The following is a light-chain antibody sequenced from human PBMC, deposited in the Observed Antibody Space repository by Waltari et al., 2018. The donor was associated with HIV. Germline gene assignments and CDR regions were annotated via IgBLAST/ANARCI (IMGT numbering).Light chain of an antibody. J-gene: IGLJ3*02. CDR2: KVS. CDR3: SSYTSSSSWV. V-gene: IGLV2-14*01. Sequence: QSALPQPASVSGPPGHSIPIPRPRPPRHVGGYNHVPWYQQHPGKAPKLMIYKVSNRPSGVTNRCSGSKSGNTASLTISGLQAEDEADYYCSSYTSSSSWVFGGGTKLTVL. CDR1: PRHVGGYNH.